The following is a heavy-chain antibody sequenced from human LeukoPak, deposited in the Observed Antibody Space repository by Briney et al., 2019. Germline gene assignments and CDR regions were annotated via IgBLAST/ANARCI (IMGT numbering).Heavy chain of an antibody. CDR1: GFTFSNYD. CDR3: ARDRGGGHMDV. CDR2: IGTAGDT. Sequence: GRSLRLSCAASGFTFSNYDMHWVRQATGKSLEWVSAIGTAGDTYYPGSVKGRFTISRENAKNSLYLQMNSLRAGDTAVYYCARDRGGGHMDVWGKGTTVTISS. D-gene: IGHD2-15*01. V-gene: IGHV3-13*01. J-gene: IGHJ6*03.